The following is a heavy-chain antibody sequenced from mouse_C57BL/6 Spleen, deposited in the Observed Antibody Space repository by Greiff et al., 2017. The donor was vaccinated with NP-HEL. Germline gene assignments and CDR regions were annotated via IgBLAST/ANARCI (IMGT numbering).Heavy chain of an antibody. CDR2: IDPSDSET. V-gene: IGHV1-52*01. Sequence: VQLQQSGAELVRPGSSVKLSCKASGYTFTSYWMHWVKQRPIQGLEWIGNIDPSDSETHYNQKFKDKATLTVDKSSSTAYMQLSSLTSEDSAVYYCARSDGYSTPFAYWGQGTLVTVSA. D-gene: IGHD2-3*01. J-gene: IGHJ3*01. CDR1: GYTFTSYW. CDR3: ARSDGYSTPFAY.